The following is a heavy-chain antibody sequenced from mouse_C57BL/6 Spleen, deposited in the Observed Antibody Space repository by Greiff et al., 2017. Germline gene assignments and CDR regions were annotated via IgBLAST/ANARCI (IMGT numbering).Heavy chain of an antibody. D-gene: IGHD2-3*01. CDR1: GYTFTSYW. CDR2: IDPSDSET. V-gene: IGHV1-52*01. Sequence: VQLQQPGAELVRPGSSVKLSCKASGYTFTSYWMHWVKQRPIQGLEWIGNIDPSDSETHYNQKFKDKATLTVDKSSSTAYMQLSSLTSEDSEVYYCARSGYYVYFDVWGTGTTVTVSS. J-gene: IGHJ1*03. CDR3: ARSGYYVYFDV.